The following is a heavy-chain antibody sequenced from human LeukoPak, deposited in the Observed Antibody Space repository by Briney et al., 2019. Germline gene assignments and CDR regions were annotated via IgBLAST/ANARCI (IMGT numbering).Heavy chain of an antibody. CDR2: ISSSGGST. D-gene: IGHD2-21*02. J-gene: IGHJ5*02. Sequence: GGSLRLSCAASGFNFTNYAMNCVREAPGRGLEWVSLISSSGGSTYYAGSVKGRFTISRDNSKNTLYLQMNSLRAEDTAIYYCAKDGPTAIPSWFDPWGQGTLVTVSS. CDR1: GFNFTNYA. CDR3: AKDGPTAIPSWFDP. V-gene: IGHV3-23*01.